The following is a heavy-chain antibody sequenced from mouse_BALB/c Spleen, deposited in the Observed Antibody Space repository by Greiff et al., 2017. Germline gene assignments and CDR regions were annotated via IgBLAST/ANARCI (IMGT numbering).Heavy chain of an antibody. V-gene: IGHV2-4-1*01. CDR3: ARSLRYLYYYAMDY. J-gene: IGHJ4*01. D-gene: IGHD2-14*01. CDR1: GFSLTSYG. Sequence: QVQLKESGPGLVQPSQSLSITCTVSGFSLTSYGVHWVRQSPGKGLEWLGVIWSGGSTDYNAAFISRLSISKDNSKSQVFFKMNSLQADDTAIYYCARSLRYLYYYAMDYWGQGTSVTVSS. CDR2: IWSGGST.